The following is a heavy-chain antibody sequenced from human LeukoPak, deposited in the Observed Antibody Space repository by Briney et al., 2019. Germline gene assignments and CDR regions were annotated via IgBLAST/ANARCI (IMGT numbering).Heavy chain of an antibody. CDR1: GYSFTSYW. V-gene: IGHV5-51*01. CDR2: IYPGDSDT. D-gene: IGHD3-10*01. CDR3: ARDRYYGSGSYTQQYYYYGMDV. J-gene: IGHJ6*02. Sequence: GESLKISCKGSGYSFTSYWIGWVRQMPGEGLEWMGIIYPGDSDTRYSPSFQGQVTISADKSISTAYLQWSSLNASDTAMYYCARDRYYGSGSYTQQYYYYGMDVWGQGTTVTVSS.